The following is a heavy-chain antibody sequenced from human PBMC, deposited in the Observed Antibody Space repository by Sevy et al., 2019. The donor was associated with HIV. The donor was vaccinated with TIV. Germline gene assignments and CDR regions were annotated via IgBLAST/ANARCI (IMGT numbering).Heavy chain of an antibody. CDR2: ISSSSSTI. CDR1: GLTFSTYS. V-gene: IGHV3-48*01. D-gene: IGHD3-10*01. Sequence: GGSLRLSCAASGLTFSTYSMNWVRQAPGKGLEWVSYISSSSSTIYYADSVKGRFTISRDNAKNSLYLQMNSLRAEDTAVYYCASPLPFYYGSGSEEFDYWGLGTLVTVSS. J-gene: IGHJ4*02. CDR3: ASPLPFYYGSGSEEFDY.